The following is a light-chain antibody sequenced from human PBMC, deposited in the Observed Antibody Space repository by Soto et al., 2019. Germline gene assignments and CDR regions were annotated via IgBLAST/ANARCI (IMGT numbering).Light chain of an antibody. CDR2: GAS. CDR3: QQYNNWPPIT. V-gene: IGKV3-20*01. J-gene: IGKJ5*01. CDR1: QSVSSSY. Sequence: EIVLTQSPDTLSLSPGERATLSCRASQSVSSSYLAWYQQKPGQAPRLLIYGASSRAIDIPDRFSGSGSGTDFTLTISRLEPEDFAVYYCQQYNNWPPITFGQGTRLEIK.